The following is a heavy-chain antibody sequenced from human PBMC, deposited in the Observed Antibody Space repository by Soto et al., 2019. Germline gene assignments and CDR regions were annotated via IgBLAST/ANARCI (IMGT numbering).Heavy chain of an antibody. CDR2: INPSGGST. D-gene: IGHD1-26*01. Sequence: RASVKVSCKASGYTFTSYYMHWVRQAPGQGLEWMGIINPSGGSTSYAQKFQGRVTMTRDTATSTVYMELSSLRSEDTAVYYCARDLKEAGGSYLFDYWGQGTLVTVSS. J-gene: IGHJ4*02. V-gene: IGHV1-46*01. CDR1: GYTFTSYY. CDR3: ARDLKEAGGSYLFDY.